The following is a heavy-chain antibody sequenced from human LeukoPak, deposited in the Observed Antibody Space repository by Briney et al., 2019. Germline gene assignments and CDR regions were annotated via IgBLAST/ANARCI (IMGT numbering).Heavy chain of an antibody. CDR2: IKRSGRT. Sequence: SETLSLTCAVYGGSFSGYYWSWIRQPPGKGLVWIGEIKRSGRTNYYPSLKSRVTISVETSTNQFSLKLSYVTAADTAVYYCGRDATVSTRRLAFDIWGQGTMVTVSS. CDR3: GRDATVSTRRLAFDI. D-gene: IGHD4-17*01. V-gene: IGHV4-34*01. J-gene: IGHJ3*02. CDR1: GGSFSGYY.